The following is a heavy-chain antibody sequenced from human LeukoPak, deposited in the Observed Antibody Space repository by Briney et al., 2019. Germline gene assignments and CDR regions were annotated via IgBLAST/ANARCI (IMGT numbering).Heavy chain of an antibody. CDR1: EFTFSSYG. CDR3: AKESVVETAMSVY. J-gene: IGHJ4*02. CDR2: ISGGGGST. D-gene: IGHD2-21*02. Sequence: GGSLRLSCAASEFTFSSYGMSWVRQAPGKGLEWVSAISGGGGSTYYADSVKGRFTISRDNSKNTLYLQMNSLRAEDTAVYYCAKESVVETAMSVYSGQGALVTVSS. V-gene: IGHV3-23*01.